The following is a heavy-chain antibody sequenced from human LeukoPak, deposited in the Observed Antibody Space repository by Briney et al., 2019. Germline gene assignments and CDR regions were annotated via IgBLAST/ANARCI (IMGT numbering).Heavy chain of an antibody. CDR1: GFTFSSYA. D-gene: IGHD4-11*01. V-gene: IGHV3-30-3*01. Sequence: GGSLRLSCAASGFTFSSYAMHWVRQAPGKGLKWVAVISYDGSNKYYADSVKGRFTISRDNSKNTLYLQMNSLRVEDTAVYYCARELQRNYNWFDPWGQGTLVTVSS. J-gene: IGHJ5*02. CDR3: ARELQRNYNWFDP. CDR2: ISYDGSNK.